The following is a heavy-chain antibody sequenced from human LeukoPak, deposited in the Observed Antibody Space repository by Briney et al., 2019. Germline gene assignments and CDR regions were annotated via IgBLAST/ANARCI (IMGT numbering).Heavy chain of an antibody. CDR3: ARPGYCTSTTCWDLDY. J-gene: IGHJ4*02. D-gene: IGHD2-2*01. Sequence: LGESLKISRQVSGYSFSSYYIGWVRQMPGKGLEWMGIVYPGDANTRYSPSFQGQVTLSVDKSISTAYLQWSSLKASDTAMYYCARPGYCTSTTCWDLDYWGQGTLVTVSP. CDR1: GYSFSSYY. CDR2: VYPGDANT. V-gene: IGHV5-51*01.